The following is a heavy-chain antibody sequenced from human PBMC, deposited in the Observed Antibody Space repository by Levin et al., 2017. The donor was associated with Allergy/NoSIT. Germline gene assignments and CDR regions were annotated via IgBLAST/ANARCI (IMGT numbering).Heavy chain of an antibody. CDR1: GFTFSTHW. CDR3: AREPPSAFDI. J-gene: IGHJ3*02. V-gene: IGHV3-74*01. D-gene: IGHD2-2*01. Sequence: PRASVKVSCAASGFTFSTHWMHWVRQAPGKGLVWVSRINIDGTSIAYADSVKGRFTISRDNAKNMLYLQMNNLRAEDTAVYYCAREPPSAFDIWGQGTMVTVSS. CDR2: INIDGTSI.